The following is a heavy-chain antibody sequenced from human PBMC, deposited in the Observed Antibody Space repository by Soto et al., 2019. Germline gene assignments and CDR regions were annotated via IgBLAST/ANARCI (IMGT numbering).Heavy chain of an antibody. V-gene: IGHV4-59*01. D-gene: IGHD6-13*01. J-gene: IGHJ4*02. Sequence: SETLSLTCTVSGGSMRNYFWTWIRQPPGKGLEWIGYIHYSGTTSFFPSYNPPLRSRVTISEDTSKNQFSLKLLSVTTADTAVYFCAAGEASSRNLAPYYLDFWGQGTLVTVSS. CDR1: GGSMRNYF. CDR3: AAGEASSRNLAPYYLDF. CDR2: IHYSGTT.